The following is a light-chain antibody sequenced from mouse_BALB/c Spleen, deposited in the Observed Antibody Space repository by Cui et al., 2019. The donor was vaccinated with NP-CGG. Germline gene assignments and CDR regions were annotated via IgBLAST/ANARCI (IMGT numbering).Light chain of an antibody. V-gene: IGLV1*01. J-gene: IGLJ1*01. CDR3: ALWYSNHWV. CDR1: TGAITTSNY. Sequence: QAVVSQDSALHTSPGETVTLTCRSNTGAITTSNYANWVQEKPDHLFTGLIGGTNNRAPGIPARFSGSLIGDKAALTITGAQTEDEAIYFCALWYSNHWVFGGGTKLTVL. CDR2: GTN.